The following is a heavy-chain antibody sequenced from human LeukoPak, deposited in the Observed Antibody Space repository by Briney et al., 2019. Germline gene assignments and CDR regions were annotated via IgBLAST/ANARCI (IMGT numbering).Heavy chain of an antibody. CDR2: INWNGGST. Sequence: GGSLRLSCAASGFTFDDYGMSWVRQAPGKGLEWVSGINWNGGSTGYADSVKGRFTISRDNAKNSLYLQMNSLRAEDTALYYCARILGGYYDLWSGLDYWGQGTLVTVSS. J-gene: IGHJ4*02. CDR3: ARILGGYYDLWSGLDY. D-gene: IGHD3-3*01. V-gene: IGHV3-20*04. CDR1: GFTFDDYG.